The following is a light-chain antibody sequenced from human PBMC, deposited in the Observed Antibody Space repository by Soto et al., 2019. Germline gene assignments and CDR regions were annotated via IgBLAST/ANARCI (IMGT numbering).Light chain of an antibody. CDR3: QSYDSSNQGV. CDR2: EDD. CDR1: SGDIARNY. V-gene: IGLV6-57*03. Sequence: NFMLTQPQSVSESPGKTVTISCTRSSGDIARNYVQWYQQRPGSAPSAVIHEDDQRPSGVPDRFSGSVDRSSNSASLTISGLKTEDEADFYCQSYDSSNQGVFGGGTKPTVL. J-gene: IGLJ2*01.